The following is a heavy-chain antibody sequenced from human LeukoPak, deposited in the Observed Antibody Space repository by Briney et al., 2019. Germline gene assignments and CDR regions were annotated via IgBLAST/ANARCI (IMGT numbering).Heavy chain of an antibody. J-gene: IGHJ5*02. CDR2: VYPGGSDT. CDR3: ARRIVGATLGGGNWFDP. Sequence: GESLKISCKGSGYSFTSYWIGWVRQMPGKGLEWMGIVYPGGSDTRYSPSFQGQVTISADKSISTAYLQWSSLKASDTAMYYCARRIVGATLGGGNWFDPWGQGTLVTVSS. V-gene: IGHV5-51*01. D-gene: IGHD1-26*01. CDR1: GYSFTSYW.